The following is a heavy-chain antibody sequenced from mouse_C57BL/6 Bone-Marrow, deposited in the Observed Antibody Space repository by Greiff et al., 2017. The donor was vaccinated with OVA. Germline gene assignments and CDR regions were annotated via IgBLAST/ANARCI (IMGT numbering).Heavy chain of an antibody. Sequence: EVQLQQSGPELVKPGASVKISCKASGYSFTGYYMNWVKQSPEKSLEWIGEINPSTGGTTYNQKFKAKATLTVDKSSSTAYMQLESLTSEDSAVYYCARSLVAHFDYWGQGTTLTVSS. J-gene: IGHJ2*01. CDR3: ARSLVAHFDY. V-gene: IGHV1-42*01. CDR1: GYSFTGYY. D-gene: IGHD1-1*01. CDR2: INPSTGGT.